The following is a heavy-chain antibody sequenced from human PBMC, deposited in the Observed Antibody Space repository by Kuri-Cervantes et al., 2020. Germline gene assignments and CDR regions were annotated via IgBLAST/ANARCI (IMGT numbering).Heavy chain of an antibody. V-gene: IGHV5-51*01. CDR2: IYPGDSDT. J-gene: IGHJ1*01. CDR3: ARGGTYCGGDCYSEYFQH. D-gene: IGHD2-21*01. Sequence: GGSLRLSCKGSGYSFTSYWIGWVRQMPGKGLEWMGIIYPGDSDTRYSPSFQGQVTISADKSISTAYLQWSSLKASDTAMYYCARGGTYCGGDCYSEYFQHWSQGTLVTVSS. CDR1: GYSFTSYW.